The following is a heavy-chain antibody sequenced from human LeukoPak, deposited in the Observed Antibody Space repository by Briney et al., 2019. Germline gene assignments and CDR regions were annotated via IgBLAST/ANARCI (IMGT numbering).Heavy chain of an antibody. Sequence: ASVKVSCRASGYTFTGYYMHWVRQAPGQGLEWMGWINPNSGGTNYAQKFQGRVTMTRDTSISTAYMELSRLRSDDTAVYYCARSSRWSSSPPGGEYFQHWGQGTLVTVSS. CDR2: INPNSGGT. V-gene: IGHV1-2*02. CDR3: ARSSRWSSSPPGGEYFQH. D-gene: IGHD6-13*01. J-gene: IGHJ1*01. CDR1: GYTFTGYY.